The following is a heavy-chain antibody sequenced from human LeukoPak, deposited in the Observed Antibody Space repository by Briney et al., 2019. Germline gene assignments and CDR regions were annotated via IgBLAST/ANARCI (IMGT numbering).Heavy chain of an antibody. V-gene: IGHV1-18*01. J-gene: IGHJ6*02. Sequence: ASVKVSCKASGYTFTSYGIGWVRQAPGQGLEWMGWISVYNGNPNYAEKLQGRVTMTTDTSTSTAYMELRSLRSDDTAVYYCARESHYYDSSGCLYYYGMDVWGQGTTVTVSS. CDR3: ARESHYYDSSGCLYYYGMDV. D-gene: IGHD3-22*01. CDR2: ISVYNGNP. CDR1: GYTFTSYG.